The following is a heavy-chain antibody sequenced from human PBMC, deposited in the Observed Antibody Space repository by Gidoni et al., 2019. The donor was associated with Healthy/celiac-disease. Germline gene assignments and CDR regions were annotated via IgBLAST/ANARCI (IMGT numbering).Heavy chain of an antibody. CDR1: GFTFSSYA. CDR3: ANLGDLWVTMKVVVPGY. D-gene: IGHD3-22*01. CDR2: ISGSGGST. Sequence: EVQLLESGGGLVQPGGSLRLSCAASGFTFSSYAMSWVRQAPGKGLEWVSAISGSGGSTYYADSVKGRFTISRDNSKNTLYLQMNSLGAEDTAVYYCANLGDLWVTMKVVVPGYWGQGTLVTVSS. J-gene: IGHJ4*02. V-gene: IGHV3-23*01.